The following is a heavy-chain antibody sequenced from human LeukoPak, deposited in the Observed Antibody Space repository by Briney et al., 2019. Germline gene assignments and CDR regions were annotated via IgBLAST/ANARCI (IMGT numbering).Heavy chain of an antibody. J-gene: IGHJ4*02. V-gene: IGHV4-4*07. CDR3: ARTSQRGYSYGYELDY. D-gene: IGHD5-18*01. Sequence: SETLSLTCTVSGGSISSYYWSWIRQPAGKGLEWIGRIYTSGSTNYNPSLKSRVTMSVDTSKNQFSLKLSSVTAADTAVYYCARTSQRGYSYGYELDYWGQGTLVTVSS. CDR2: IYTSGST. CDR1: GGSISSYY.